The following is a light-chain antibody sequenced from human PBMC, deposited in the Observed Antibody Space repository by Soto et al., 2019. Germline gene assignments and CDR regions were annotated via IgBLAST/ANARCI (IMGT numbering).Light chain of an antibody. V-gene: IGLV2-14*02. CDR1: STDIGSHYL. CDR3: SSYTNINTRACV. J-gene: IGLJ1*01. CDR2: EVT. Sequence: QSALTQPASVSGSPGQSITISCTGTSTDIGSHYLVSWYQQHPGKVPKLIIYEVTDRPSGVSNRFSGSKSGNTASLTISGLQAEDEAEYYCSSYTNINTRACVFGTGTKVTVL.